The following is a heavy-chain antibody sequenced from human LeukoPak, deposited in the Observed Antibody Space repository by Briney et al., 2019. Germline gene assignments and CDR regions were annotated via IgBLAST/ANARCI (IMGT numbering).Heavy chain of an antibody. Sequence: SETLSLTCTVSGGSISSYYWSWIRQPPGKGLGWIGDIYYSGSTNYNPSLKSRVSISVDTSKNQVSLKLSSVTAADTAIYYCASDYDSSGYYYVWGQGALVTVSS. CDR2: IYYSGST. CDR3: ASDYDSSGYYYV. V-gene: IGHV4-59*08. J-gene: IGHJ4*02. D-gene: IGHD3-22*01. CDR1: GGSISSYY.